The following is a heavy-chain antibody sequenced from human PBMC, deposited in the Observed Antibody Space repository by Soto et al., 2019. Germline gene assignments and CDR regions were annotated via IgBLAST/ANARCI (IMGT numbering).Heavy chain of an antibody. D-gene: IGHD3-22*01. CDR3: ARLPGYYDSSGYLYGMDV. CDR2: IYYSGST. Sequence: PSETLSLTCTVSGGSISSGGYYWSGIRQHPGKGLEWIGYIYYSGSTYYNPSLKSRVTISVDTSKNQFSLKLSSVTAADTAVYYCARLPGYYDSSGYLYGMDVWGQGTTVTVSS. J-gene: IGHJ6*02. V-gene: IGHV4-31*02. CDR1: GGSISSGGYY.